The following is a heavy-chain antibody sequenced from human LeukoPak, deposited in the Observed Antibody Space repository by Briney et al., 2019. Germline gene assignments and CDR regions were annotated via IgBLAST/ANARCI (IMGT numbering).Heavy chain of an antibody. CDR3: ARESYGSRSYDYYYYYMDV. CDR2: IYHSGST. Sequence: PSGTLSLTCAVSGGSISSSNWWSWVRQPPGKGLEWIGEIYHSGSTNYNPSLKSRVTTSVDTSKNQFSLKLSSVTAADTAVYYCARESYGSRSYDYYYYYMDVWGKGTTVTVSS. J-gene: IGHJ6*03. CDR1: GGSISSSNW. V-gene: IGHV4-4*02. D-gene: IGHD3-10*01.